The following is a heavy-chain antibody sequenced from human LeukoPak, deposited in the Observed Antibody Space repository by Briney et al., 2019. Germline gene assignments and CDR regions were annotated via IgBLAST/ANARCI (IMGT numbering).Heavy chain of an antibody. CDR1: GFTFSSYW. CDR3: ARDEESITMVRGVIPNWFDP. Sequence: GGSLRLSCAASGFTFSSYWMHWVRQAPGKGLVWVSRIISDGSNTTYADSVKGRFTISRDNAKNTLYLQMNSLRAEDTAVYYCARDEESITMVRGVIPNWFDPWGQGTLVTVSS. J-gene: IGHJ5*02. V-gene: IGHV3-74*01. CDR2: IISDGSNT. D-gene: IGHD3-10*01.